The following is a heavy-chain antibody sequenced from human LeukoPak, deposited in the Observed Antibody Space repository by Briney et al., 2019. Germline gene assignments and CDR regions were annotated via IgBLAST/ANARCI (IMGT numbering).Heavy chain of an antibody. V-gene: IGHV3-11*01. Sequence: KPGGSLRLSCAASGFTFSDYYMSWIRQAPGKGLEWVSYISSSGSTIYYADSVKGRFTISGDNAKNSLYLQMNSLRAEDTAVYYCARAINDFWSGYLDYYYYYMDVWGKGTTVTVSS. D-gene: IGHD3-3*01. CDR3: ARAINDFWSGYLDYYYYYMDV. CDR1: GFTFSDYY. CDR2: ISSSGSTI. J-gene: IGHJ6*03.